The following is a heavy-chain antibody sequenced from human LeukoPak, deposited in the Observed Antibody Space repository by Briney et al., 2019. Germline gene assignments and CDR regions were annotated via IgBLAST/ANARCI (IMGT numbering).Heavy chain of an antibody. Sequence: GGSLRLSCAASGFTFSSYGMHWVRQAPGKGLERVAVISYDGSNKYYADSVKGRFTISRDNSKNTLYLQMNSLRAEDTAVYYCAKDMYGDYEGAFDIWGQGTMVTVSS. D-gene: IGHD4-17*01. CDR3: AKDMYGDYEGAFDI. CDR2: ISYDGSNK. CDR1: GFTFSSYG. V-gene: IGHV3-30*18. J-gene: IGHJ3*02.